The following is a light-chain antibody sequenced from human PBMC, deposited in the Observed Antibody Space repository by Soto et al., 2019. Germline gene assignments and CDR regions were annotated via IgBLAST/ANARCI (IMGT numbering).Light chain of an antibody. CDR3: QQYGNAPWT. V-gene: IGKV3-20*01. CDR1: QSVSSNY. Sequence: IVLTQSPGTLSLSPGERATLSCRASQSVSSNYVAWYQQKPGQAPRLLIHGASSRATGIPDRFSGSGSGTDFALTLSRLEAEDFAVYYCQQYGNAPWTFGQGTKVEIK. CDR2: GAS. J-gene: IGKJ1*01.